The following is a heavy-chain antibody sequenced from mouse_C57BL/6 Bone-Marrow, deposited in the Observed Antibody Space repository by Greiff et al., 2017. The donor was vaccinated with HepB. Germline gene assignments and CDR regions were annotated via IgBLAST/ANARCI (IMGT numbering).Heavy chain of an antibody. D-gene: IGHD4-1*01. V-gene: IGHV5-9-1*02. CDR3: TRVELGRDRYFDV. Sequence: EVKLMESGEGLVKPGGSLKLSCAASGFTFSSYAMSWVRQTPEKRLEWVAYISSGGDYIYYADTVKGRFTISRDNARNTLYLQMSSLKSEDTAMYYCTRVELGRDRYFDVWGTGTTVTVSS. CDR2: ISSGGDYI. J-gene: IGHJ1*03. CDR1: GFTFSSYA.